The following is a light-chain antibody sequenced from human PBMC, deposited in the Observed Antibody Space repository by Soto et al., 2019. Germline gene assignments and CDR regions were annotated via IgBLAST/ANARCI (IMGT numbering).Light chain of an antibody. CDR3: QQYYMTPLT. V-gene: IGKV3-15*01. Sequence: EIVMTQSPATLSVSPGERATLSCRASHSVSSNLAWYQQKPGQAPRLLIYGASTRATGIPARFSGSGSGTEFTLTIGSLQAEDVAVYYCQQYYMTPLTFGGGTKV. CDR1: HSVSSN. J-gene: IGKJ4*01. CDR2: GAS.